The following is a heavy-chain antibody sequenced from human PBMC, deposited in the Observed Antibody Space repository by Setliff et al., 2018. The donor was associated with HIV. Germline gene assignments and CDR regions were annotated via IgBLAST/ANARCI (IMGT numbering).Heavy chain of an antibody. D-gene: IGHD6-13*01. CDR2: INHSGST. CDR1: GGSFSGYY. Sequence: SETLSLTCAVYGGSFSGYYWSWIRQPPGKGLEWIGEINHSGSTNFNPSLKSRVTISVDTSKNQFSLKLSSVTAADTAAYYCARGGLTAAGTLLLVGYFDYWGQGTLVTV. CDR3: ARGGLTAAGTLLLVGYFDY. V-gene: IGHV4-34*01. J-gene: IGHJ4*02.